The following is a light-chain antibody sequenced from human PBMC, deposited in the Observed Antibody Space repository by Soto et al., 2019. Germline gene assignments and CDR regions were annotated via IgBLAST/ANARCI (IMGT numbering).Light chain of an antibody. CDR1: QTIANIY. CDR2: DTS. CDR3: QQYSGSPET. V-gene: IGKV3-20*01. Sequence: EIVLTQSPGTLSLSPGERAVLSCRASQTIANIYLAWYQHKPGRPPRLLIYDTSTRATGTPDRFIGSGSGTDFTLTISGLEPEDFAVYYCQQYSGSPETFGPGTKVEIK. J-gene: IGKJ1*01.